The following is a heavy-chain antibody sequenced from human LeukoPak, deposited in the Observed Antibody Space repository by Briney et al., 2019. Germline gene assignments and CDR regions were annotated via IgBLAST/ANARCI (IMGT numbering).Heavy chain of an antibody. D-gene: IGHD3/OR15-3a*01. V-gene: IGHV3-48*01. CDR1: GFTFSSYS. Sequence: PGGSLRLSCAASGFTFSSYSMNWVRQAPGKGLEWVSYISSSSSTIYYADSVKGRFTISRDNAKNSLYLQMNSLRAEDMAVYYCARDRTGAIIDYWGQGTLVTVSS. J-gene: IGHJ4*02. CDR2: ISSSSSTI. CDR3: ARDRTGAIIDY.